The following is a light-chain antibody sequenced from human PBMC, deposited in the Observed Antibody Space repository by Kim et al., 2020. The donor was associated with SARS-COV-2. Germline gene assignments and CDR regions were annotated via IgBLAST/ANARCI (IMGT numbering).Light chain of an antibody. CDR2: GAS. Sequence: SPGESSPLPCRASQSGSSSYLAWYQQKPGQAPRLLIYGASSRATGIPDRFSGSGSGTDFTLTISRLEPEDFAVYYCQQYGSSPLYTFGQGTKLEI. CDR3: QQYGSSPLYT. V-gene: IGKV3-20*01. J-gene: IGKJ2*01. CDR1: QSGSSSY.